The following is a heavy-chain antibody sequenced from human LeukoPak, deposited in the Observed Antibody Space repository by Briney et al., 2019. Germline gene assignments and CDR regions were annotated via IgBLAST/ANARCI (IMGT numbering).Heavy chain of an antibody. Sequence: GGSLRLSCAASGFTFSGYWMSWVRQAPGKGLEWVANIKQDGSEKYYVDSVKGRFTISRDNAKLYLQMNSLRAEDTAVYYCAGGQGWHFDLWGLGTLITVSS. V-gene: IGHV3-7*01. CDR2: IKQDGSEK. CDR1: GFTFSGYW. CDR3: AGGQGWHFDL. J-gene: IGHJ2*01. D-gene: IGHD2-15*01.